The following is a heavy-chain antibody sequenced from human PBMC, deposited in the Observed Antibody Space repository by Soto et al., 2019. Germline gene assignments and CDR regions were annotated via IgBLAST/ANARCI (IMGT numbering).Heavy chain of an antibody. CDR2: ISWNSGNI. CDR3: AKDKGCSSASCYEAWTAFDL. D-gene: IGHD2-2*01. Sequence: EMQLVESGGGLVQPGRSLRLSCAASGFIFDDYAMYWVRQAPGKGLEWVPGISWNSGNIGYADSVKGRFTISRDSAKSSLYLQMNSLRAEDTALYYCAKDKGCSSASCYEAWTAFDLWGQGTMVTVSS. J-gene: IGHJ3*01. V-gene: IGHV3-9*01. CDR1: GFIFDDYA.